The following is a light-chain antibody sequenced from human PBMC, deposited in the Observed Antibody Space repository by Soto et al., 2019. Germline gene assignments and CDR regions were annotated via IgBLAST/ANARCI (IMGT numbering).Light chain of an antibody. V-gene: IGKV1-27*01. J-gene: IGKJ1*01. CDR2: AAS. Sequence: DIQMTQSPSSLSASVGDRVSITCRASQGITNYLAWYQQKAGKAPKLLIYAASTLQSGVPSRFSGSGSGTDFSLTISSLQPEDVATYYCQKYNGAPWTFGQGTKVEIQ. CDR3: QKYNGAPWT. CDR1: QGITNY.